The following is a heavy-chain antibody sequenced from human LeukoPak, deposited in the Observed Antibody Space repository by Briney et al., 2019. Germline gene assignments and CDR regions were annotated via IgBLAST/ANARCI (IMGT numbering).Heavy chain of an antibody. J-gene: IGHJ6*02. CDR2: ISAYNGNT. D-gene: IGHD4-23*01. CDR1: GYTFTSYG. V-gene: IGHV1-18*01. Sequence: GASVRVSCKASGYTFTSYGISWVRQAPGQGLEWMGWISAYNGNTNYAQKLQGRVTMTTDTPTSTAYMELRSLGSDDTAVYYCARDSPTTVVTRDYYYGMDVWGQGTTVTVSS. CDR3: ARDSPTTVVTRDYYYGMDV.